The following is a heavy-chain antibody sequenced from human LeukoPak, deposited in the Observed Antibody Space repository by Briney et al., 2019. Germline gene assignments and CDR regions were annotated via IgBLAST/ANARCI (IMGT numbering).Heavy chain of an antibody. Sequence: ASVKVSCKASGYTLTSYGIAWVRQAPGQGLQWMGWISASNGDTSYSQKLQGRVTMTTDTSTNTAYMELRSLTSDDTAVYYCARDPPGLTLGSPGDYWGQGTLVIVSS. CDR3: ARDPPGLTLGSPGDY. CDR1: GYTLTSYG. D-gene: IGHD3-16*01. J-gene: IGHJ4*02. CDR2: ISASNGDT. V-gene: IGHV1-18*01.